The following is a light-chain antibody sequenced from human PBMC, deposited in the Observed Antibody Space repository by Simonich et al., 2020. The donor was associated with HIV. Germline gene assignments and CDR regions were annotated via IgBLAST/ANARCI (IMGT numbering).Light chain of an antibody. J-gene: IGKJ1*01. Sequence: DIVMTQSPDSLAVSLGERATINCKSTQSVLYSSNTKNYLVWNQQKPGQPPKLLIYWASTRESGVPDRFSGSGSGTNFTLTISSLQAEDVAVYYCQQYYSTPRTFGQGTKVEIK. CDR2: WAS. CDR1: QSVLYSSNTKNY. V-gene: IGKV4-1*01. CDR3: QQYYSTPRT.